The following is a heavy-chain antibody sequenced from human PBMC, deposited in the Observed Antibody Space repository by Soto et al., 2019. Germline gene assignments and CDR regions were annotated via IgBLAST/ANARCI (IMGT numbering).Heavy chain of an antibody. Sequence: QVQLVQSGAEVKKPGASVKVSCKASGYTFTSYAMHWVRQAPGQRLEWMGWINAGNGNTKYSQKFQGRVTITRDTSASTAYMELSSLRSEDTAVYYCARDVTVSSSWYPAEYFQHWGQGTLVTVSS. D-gene: IGHD6-13*01. J-gene: IGHJ1*01. CDR2: INAGNGNT. V-gene: IGHV1-3*01. CDR1: GYTFTSYA. CDR3: ARDVTVSSSWYPAEYFQH.